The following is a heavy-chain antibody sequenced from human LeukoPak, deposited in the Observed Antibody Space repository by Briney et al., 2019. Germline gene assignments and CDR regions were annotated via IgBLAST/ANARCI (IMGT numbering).Heavy chain of an antibody. J-gene: IGHJ4*02. V-gene: IGHV3-30*03. CDR1: GFTFSNYG. D-gene: IGHD6-19*01. Sequence: PGGSLRLSCAASGFTFSNYGMHWVRQAPGKGLQWVAVIAPDGNDKYYADSVKGRFTISRDNSRNTLYLQMNSLRAEDSAVYYCARGAQAVAASLDYWGQGTLVTVSS. CDR3: ARGAQAVAASLDY. CDR2: IAPDGNDK.